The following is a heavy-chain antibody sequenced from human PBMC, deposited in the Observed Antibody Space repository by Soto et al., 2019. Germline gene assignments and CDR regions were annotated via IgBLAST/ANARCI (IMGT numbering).Heavy chain of an antibody. D-gene: IGHD4-4*01. CDR2: FYDLDGT. J-gene: IGHJ3*01. CDR1: GLTVSGKKY. V-gene: IGHV3-53*01. Sequence: LRLSCAVSGLTVSGKKYIAWVRQAPGKGLEWVSGFYDLDGTYYADSLKGRFTTSGDSSRTIVYLQMNGLRPEDTAVYYCATWHLQEHAYDVWGQGTTVTVSS. CDR3: ATWHLQEHAYDV.